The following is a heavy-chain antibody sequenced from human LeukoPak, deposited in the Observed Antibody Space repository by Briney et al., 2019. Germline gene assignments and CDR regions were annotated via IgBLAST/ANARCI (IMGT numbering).Heavy chain of an antibody. CDR1: GFSLSTSGVG. J-gene: IGHJ4*02. Sequence: SGPTLVIPTQTLSLTCTFSGFSLSTSGVGVGWIRQPPGKPLEWLPVIYWNDDKRYSRSLKSRLTITKDTSKNQVVLTMTNMDPVDTATYYCARRFSDSCFDYWGQGTLVTVSS. D-gene: IGHD3/OR15-3a*01. V-gene: IGHV2-5*01. CDR3: ARRFSDSCFDY. CDR2: IYWNDDK.